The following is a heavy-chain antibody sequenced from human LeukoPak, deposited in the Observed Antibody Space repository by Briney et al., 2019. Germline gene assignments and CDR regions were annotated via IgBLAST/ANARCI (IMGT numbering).Heavy chain of an antibody. Sequence: PGRSLRLSCAASGFNFSTYAMHWVRQAPGEGLEWVSCISSSSSYIYYADSVKGRFTISRDNAKNSLYLQMNSLRVEDTAVYYCARAHNWKYGTFDYWGQGTLVTVSS. CDR3: ARAHNWKYGTFDY. D-gene: IGHD1-7*01. CDR2: ISSSSSYI. CDR1: GFNFSTYA. V-gene: IGHV3-21*01. J-gene: IGHJ4*02.